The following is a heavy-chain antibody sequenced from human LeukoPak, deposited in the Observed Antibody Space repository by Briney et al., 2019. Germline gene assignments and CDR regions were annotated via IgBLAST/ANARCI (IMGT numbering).Heavy chain of an antibody. CDR1: GFISSSYG. CDR2: IWYDESRK. Sequence: GGSLRLSCAASGFISSSYGMHWVRQAPGKGLEWVAVIWYDESRKNYVDSVKGRFTISRDDSKNTVYLQMNSLRAEDTAVYYCARERPGIVVVPAAIPDYMDVWGKGTTVTVSS. V-gene: IGHV3-33*01. CDR3: ARERPGIVVVPAAIPDYMDV. D-gene: IGHD2-2*01. J-gene: IGHJ6*03.